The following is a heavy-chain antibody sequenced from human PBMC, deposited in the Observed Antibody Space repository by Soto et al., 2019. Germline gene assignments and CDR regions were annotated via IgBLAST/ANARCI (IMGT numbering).Heavy chain of an antibody. J-gene: IGHJ4*02. D-gene: IGHD5-12*01. CDR1: GGSIRSGDYY. CDR2: IYYSGST. Sequence: PSETLSLTCTVSGGSIRSGDYYWSWIRQPPGKGLEWIGYIYYSGSTYYNPSLKSRVTISVDTSKNQFSLKLSSVTAADTAVYYCARDWGDGYNYLDYWGQGTLVTVSS. CDR3: ARDWGDGYNYLDY. V-gene: IGHV4-30-4*01.